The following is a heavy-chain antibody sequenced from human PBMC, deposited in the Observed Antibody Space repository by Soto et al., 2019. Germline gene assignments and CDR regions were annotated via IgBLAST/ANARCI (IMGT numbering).Heavy chain of an antibody. CDR2: VTSSSSTI. J-gene: IGHJ4*02. CDR3: AKNPGYYYDSTGYHFDY. CDR1: GFTFSSHS. Sequence: GGSLRLSCAASGFTFSSHSMNWVRQAPGKGLEWVSYVTSSSSTIYYADSVKGRFTISRDNSKNTLYLQMNSLRAEDTAVYYCAKNPGYYYDSTGYHFDYWGQGTLVTVSS. V-gene: IGHV3-48*01. D-gene: IGHD3-22*01.